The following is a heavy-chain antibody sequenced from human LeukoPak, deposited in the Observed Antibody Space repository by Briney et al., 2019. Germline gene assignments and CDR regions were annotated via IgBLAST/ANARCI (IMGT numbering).Heavy chain of an antibody. V-gene: IGHV4-39*07. CDR1: GGSISSSSSY. Sequence: SETLSLTCTVSGGSISSSSSYWGWIRQPPGKGLEWIGSIYYSGSTYYNPSLNSRVTISVDTSKNQFSLKLTSVTAADTGVYYCATRPQTWINLWSDFFDIWGQGTMVTVSS. D-gene: IGHD5-18*01. CDR3: ATRPQTWINLWSDFFDI. CDR2: IYYSGST. J-gene: IGHJ3*02.